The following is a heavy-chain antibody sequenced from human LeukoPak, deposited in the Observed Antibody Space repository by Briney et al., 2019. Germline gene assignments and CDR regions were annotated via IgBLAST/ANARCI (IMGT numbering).Heavy chain of an antibody. CDR1: GGSISSYY. J-gene: IGHJ6*03. CDR3: ARGVDGYKTDYYYYMDV. D-gene: IGHD5-24*01. Sequence: SETLSLTCTVSGGSISSYYWSWIRQPPGKGLEWIGYIYYSGSTNYNPSLKSRVTISVDTSKNQFSLKLSSVTAADTAVYYCARGVDGYKTDYYYYMDVWGKGTTVTVSS. V-gene: IGHV4-59*01. CDR2: IYYSGST.